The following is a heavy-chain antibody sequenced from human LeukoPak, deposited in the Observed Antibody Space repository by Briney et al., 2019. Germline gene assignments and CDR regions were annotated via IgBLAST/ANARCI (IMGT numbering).Heavy chain of an antibody. Sequence: SETLSLTCAVSGGSISSGGYSWSWIRQPPGKGLEWIGYIYYSGSTYYNPSLKSRVTISVDTSKNQFSLKLSSVTAADTAVYYCASLLHCSGGSCYSSGYYYGMDVWGQGTTVTVSS. CDR1: GGSISSGGYS. CDR2: IYYSGST. V-gene: IGHV4-30-4*08. CDR3: ASLLHCSGGSCYSSGYYYGMDV. J-gene: IGHJ6*02. D-gene: IGHD2-15*01.